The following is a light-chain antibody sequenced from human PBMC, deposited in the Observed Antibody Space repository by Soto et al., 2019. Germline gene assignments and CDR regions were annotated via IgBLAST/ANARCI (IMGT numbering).Light chain of an antibody. J-gene: IGKJ3*01. CDR1: QSVSRNS. V-gene: IGKV3-20*01. CDR3: QQYGTSPPT. CDR2: GAS. Sequence: EILLTQSPGTLSGSPGERATLSCRASQSVSRNSLAWYQQQPCQAPRLLIYGASSRATDIPDRFSGSGSGTDFTLIVSRLEPEDFAVYFCQQYGTSPPTFGPGTKVDIK.